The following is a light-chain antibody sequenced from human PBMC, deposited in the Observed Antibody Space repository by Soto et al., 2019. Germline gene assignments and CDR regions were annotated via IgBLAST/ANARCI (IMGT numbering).Light chain of an antibody. CDR2: SAS. CDR1: QSVSGDY. Sequence: EIVWTHSLGTLSLSPKAKATLSSSASQSVSGDYLAWYQQKPGQAPRLLIYSASLKPAGIPDRFSGSGSATDFTLTISRLEPEDFALFYCHQYGRSPITVGQGTRLDNK. V-gene: IGKV3-20*01. J-gene: IGKJ5*01. CDR3: HQYGRSPIT.